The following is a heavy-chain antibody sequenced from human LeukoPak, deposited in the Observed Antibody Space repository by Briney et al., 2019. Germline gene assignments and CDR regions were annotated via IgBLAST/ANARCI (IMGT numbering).Heavy chain of an antibody. Sequence: SETLSLTCTVSGDFTSSDYWNWIWQPAGKGLEWIGRIYTRGSTNYNPSLRSRVTMSVDRSKNQFSLKLNSVTAADTAVYYCAMTRTGPGSFDYWGQGTLLSVSS. V-gene: IGHV4-4*07. CDR1: GDFTSSDY. CDR3: AMTRTGPGSFDY. D-gene: IGHD3-10*01. J-gene: IGHJ4*02. CDR2: IYTRGST.